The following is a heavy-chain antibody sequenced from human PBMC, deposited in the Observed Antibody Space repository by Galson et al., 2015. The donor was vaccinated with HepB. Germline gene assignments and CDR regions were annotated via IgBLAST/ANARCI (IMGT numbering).Heavy chain of an antibody. CDR2: TSSSGRSI. J-gene: IGHJ4*02. Sequence: SLRLSCAASGFIFSGYSMNRVRQAPGKGLGWVSSTSSSGRSISYADSVKGRFTISRDNAKNSLYPQMNSLRAEDTAVYYCARGRGDNANFDYWGQGTLVTVSS. D-gene: IGHD4-23*01. CDR3: ARGRGDNANFDY. CDR1: GFIFSGYS. V-gene: IGHV3-21*01.